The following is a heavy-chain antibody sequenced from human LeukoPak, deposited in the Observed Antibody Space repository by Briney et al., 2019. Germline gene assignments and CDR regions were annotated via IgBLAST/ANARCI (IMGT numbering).Heavy chain of an antibody. J-gene: IGHJ4*02. D-gene: IGHD3-16*02. Sequence: GGSLRLSCAASGFTFSSYAMSWVRQAPGKGLEWVSAISGSGGSTYYADSVKGRFTISRDNSKNTLYLQMNSLRAEDTAVYYCAKSAGITFGGVIVTPYYFDYWGQGTLVTVSS. V-gene: IGHV3-23*01. CDR1: GFTFSSYA. CDR2: ISGSGGST. CDR3: AKSAGITFGGVIVTPYYFDY.